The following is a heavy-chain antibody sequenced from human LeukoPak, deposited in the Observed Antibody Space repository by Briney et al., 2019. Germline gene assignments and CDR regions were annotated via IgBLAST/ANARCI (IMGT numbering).Heavy chain of an antibody. J-gene: IGHJ6*02. Sequence: GGSLRLSCAAPGFTFSSYDMHWVRQAPGKRLEWVAGISYDGSNKYYADSVKGRFTISRDNSKNTLDLQMTSLRAEDTAVYYCAKHVAAAGHGMDVWGQGTTVTVSS. CDR3: AKHVAAAGHGMDV. V-gene: IGHV3-30*18. CDR1: GFTFSSYD. D-gene: IGHD2-15*01. CDR2: ISYDGSNK.